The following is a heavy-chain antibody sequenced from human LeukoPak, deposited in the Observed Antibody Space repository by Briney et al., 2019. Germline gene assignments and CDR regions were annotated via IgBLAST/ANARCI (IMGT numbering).Heavy chain of an antibody. CDR2: ITATSSST. CDR1: GFTFSSYG. D-gene: IGHD5-18*01. J-gene: IGHJ6*03. CDR3: AGRTAAQDYYMDV. Sequence: GGSLRLSCAASGFTFSSYGMSWVRQAPGKGLEWVSAITATSSSTHDADSVQGRFTISRDNSKNTLYLQMNSLRAEDTAIYYCAGRTAAQDYYMDVWGEGTTVTISS. V-gene: IGHV3-23*01.